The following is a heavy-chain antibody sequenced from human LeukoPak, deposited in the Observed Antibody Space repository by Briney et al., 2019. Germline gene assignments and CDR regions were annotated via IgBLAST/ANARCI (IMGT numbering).Heavy chain of an antibody. J-gene: IGHJ3*01. CDR3: ARDWTFTRFSGSHPCAFDV. D-gene: IGHD3-10*01. CDR2: ISASGSYI. V-gene: IGHV3-21*01. CDR1: GFTFDTYR. Sequence: GGSLRLSCAASGFTFDTYRMNWVRQAPGKGLEWVSSISASGSYIYYADSLKGRFTISRDNTKNSLFLQMNSLRAEDTAVYYCARDWTFTRFSGSHPCAFDVWGQGTMVTVSS.